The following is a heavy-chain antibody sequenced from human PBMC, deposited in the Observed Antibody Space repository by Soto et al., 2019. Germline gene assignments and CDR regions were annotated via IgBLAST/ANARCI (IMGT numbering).Heavy chain of an antibody. D-gene: IGHD1-26*01. CDR2: IKSKRDGETT. CDR3: TPGTLYYTGTSTPFAP. CDR1: GFTFSNAW. V-gene: IGHV3-15*01. Sequence: EAQLVESGGGLVKPGGSLRLSCAASGFTFSNAWMTWVRQAPGKGLEWVGRIKSKRDGETTDYAAPVEGRFTISRDDSKNTLYLQMNSLKAEDTAVYYCTPGTLYYTGTSTPFAPWGQGTLVTVSA. J-gene: IGHJ5*02.